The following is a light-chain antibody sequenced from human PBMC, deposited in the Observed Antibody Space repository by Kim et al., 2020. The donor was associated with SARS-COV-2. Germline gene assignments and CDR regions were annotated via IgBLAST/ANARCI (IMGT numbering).Light chain of an antibody. V-gene: IGKV3-11*01. J-gene: IGKJ5*01. CDR2: DAS. Sequence: PGERATLSCRASQSVSSYLAWYQQKPGQAPRLLIYDASNRATGIPARFSGSGSGTDFTLTISSLEPEDFAVYYCQQRSNWITFGQGTRLEIK. CDR3: QQRSNWIT. CDR1: QSVSSY.